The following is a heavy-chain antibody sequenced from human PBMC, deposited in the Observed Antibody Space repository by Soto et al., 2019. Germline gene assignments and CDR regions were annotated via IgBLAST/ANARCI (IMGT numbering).Heavy chain of an antibody. D-gene: IGHD3-10*01. CDR2: ISHDGGT. V-gene: IGHV4-34*01. J-gene: IGHJ6*02. Sequence: SETLSLTCAFYCGSFDDFYWSWVRQSPGKGLEWVGEISHDGGTNYSPSLASRVSISVDTSKNQFSLHLRSVTAADTGLYYCARGQLVWYGDLTPYHRDMDVWGQGTTVTVSS. CDR1: CGSFDDFY. CDR3: ARGQLVWYGDLTPYHRDMDV.